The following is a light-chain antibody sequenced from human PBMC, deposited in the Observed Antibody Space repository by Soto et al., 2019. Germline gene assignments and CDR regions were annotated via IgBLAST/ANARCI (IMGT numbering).Light chain of an antibody. CDR1: QSVFYSSNNKNY. J-gene: IGKJ1*01. CDR3: QQYYSVWT. V-gene: IGKV4-1*01. Sequence: DIVMTQSPDSLAVSLGERATINCKSSQSVFYSSNNKNYLAWYQQKPGQPPKLLIYWASTRESGVPDRFSGRGLGTDFTLTISSLQAEDVAVYYCQQYYSVWTFGQGTKVEI. CDR2: WAS.